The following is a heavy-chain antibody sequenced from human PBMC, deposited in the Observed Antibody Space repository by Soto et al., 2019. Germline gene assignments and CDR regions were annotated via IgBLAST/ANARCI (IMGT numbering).Heavy chain of an antibody. CDR3: ARVVTMVRGAISPYNWFDP. V-gene: IGHV4-59*01. CDR1: GGSISPFY. Sequence: PSETLSLTCTVWGGSISPFYWSWVRQPPGKGLEWIGYLYYSGNTNYNPSLKSRVTISVDASKNQVSLRLTSVTAADTAVYYCARVVTMVRGAISPYNWFDPWGQGTLVTVSS. J-gene: IGHJ5*02. CDR2: LYYSGNT. D-gene: IGHD3-10*01.